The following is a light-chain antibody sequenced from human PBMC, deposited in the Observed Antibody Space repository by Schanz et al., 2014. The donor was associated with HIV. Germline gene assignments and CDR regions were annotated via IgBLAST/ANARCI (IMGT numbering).Light chain of an antibody. V-gene: IGLV1-44*01. J-gene: IGLJ3*02. CDR2: NDH. CDR3: ATWDDSLNAWV. CDR1: NSNIGTTP. Sequence: QSVLTQPPSASGTPGQRVTISCSGSNSNIGTTPANWYQQLPGTAPRLLLYNDHFRPSGVPDRFSGSRSGTSASLAISGLQSEDEADYYCATWDDSLNAWVFRGGTKLTVL.